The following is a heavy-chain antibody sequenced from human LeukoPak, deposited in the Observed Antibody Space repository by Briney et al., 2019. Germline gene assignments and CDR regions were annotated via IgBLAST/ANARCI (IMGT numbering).Heavy chain of an antibody. Sequence: GRSLRLSCAASGFTFSSYAMHWVRQAPGKGLEWVAVISYDGSNKYYADSVKGRFTISRDNSKNTLYLQMNSLRAEDTAVYYCARDSTPTVTTYFAYWGQGTLVTVSS. CDR2: ISYDGSNK. D-gene: IGHD4-17*01. J-gene: IGHJ4*02. CDR1: GFTFSSYA. V-gene: IGHV3-30*04. CDR3: ARDSTPTVTTYFAY.